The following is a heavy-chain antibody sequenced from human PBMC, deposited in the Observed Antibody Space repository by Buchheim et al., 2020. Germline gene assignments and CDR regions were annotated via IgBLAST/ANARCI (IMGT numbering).Heavy chain of an antibody. V-gene: IGHV3-15*01. CDR1: GFTFSNAW. Sequence: VQLVESGGGLVKPGGSLRLSCAASGFTFSNAWMSWVRQAPGKGLEWVGRIKSKTDGGTTDSAAPVKGRFTISRDDSKKTLYLQMNSLKTEDTAVYYCTTFGYCTNGVCYTLGYYYYGMDVWGQGTT. D-gene: IGHD2-8*01. J-gene: IGHJ6*02. CDR2: IKSKTDGGTT. CDR3: TTFGYCTNGVCYTLGYYYYGMDV.